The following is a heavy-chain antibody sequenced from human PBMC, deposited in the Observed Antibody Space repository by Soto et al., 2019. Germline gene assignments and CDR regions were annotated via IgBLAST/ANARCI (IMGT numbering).Heavy chain of an antibody. CDR2: IYSGGYT. J-gene: IGHJ4*02. CDR3: ARGIAAAGLFDS. Sequence: GGSLRLSCAASGFNVNGNYMSWVRQAPGKGLEWVSVIYSGGYTYYADSVKGRFTISRDDSKNTLYLQMNSLRAEDTAVYYCARGIAAAGLFDSWGQGTLVTVSS. CDR1: GFNVNGNY. V-gene: IGHV3-53*01. D-gene: IGHD6-13*01.